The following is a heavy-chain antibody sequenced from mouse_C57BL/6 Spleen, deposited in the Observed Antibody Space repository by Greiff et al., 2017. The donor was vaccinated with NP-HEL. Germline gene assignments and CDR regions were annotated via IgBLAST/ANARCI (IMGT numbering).Heavy chain of an antibody. CDR1: GYSITSGYY. D-gene: IGHD2-3*01. V-gene: IGHV3-6*01. CDR3: ARDKEGYYAPFAY. CDR2: ISYDGSN. J-gene: IGHJ3*01. Sequence: EVQLVESGPGLVKPSQSLSLTCSVTGYSITSGYYWNWIRQFPGNKLEWMGYISYDGSNNYNPSLKNRISITRDTSKNQFFLKLNSVTTEDTATYYCARDKEGYYAPFAYWGQGTLVTVSA.